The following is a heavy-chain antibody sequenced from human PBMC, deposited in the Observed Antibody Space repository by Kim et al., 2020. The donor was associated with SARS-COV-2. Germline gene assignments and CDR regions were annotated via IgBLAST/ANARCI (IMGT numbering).Heavy chain of an antibody. CDR2: IYHSGST. CDR3: ARGVSGDEPPLDY. Sequence: SETLSLTCAVSGGSISSGGYSWSWIRQPPGKGLEWIGYIYHSGSTYYNPSLKSRVTISVDRSKNQFSLKLSSVTAADTAVYYCARGVSGDEPPLDYWGQGTLVTVSS. CDR1: GGSISSGGYS. V-gene: IGHV4-30-2*01. J-gene: IGHJ4*02. D-gene: IGHD7-27*01.